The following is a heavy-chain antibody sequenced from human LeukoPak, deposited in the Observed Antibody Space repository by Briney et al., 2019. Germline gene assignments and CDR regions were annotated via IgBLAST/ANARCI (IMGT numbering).Heavy chain of an antibody. CDR2: ISADAGGT. J-gene: IGHJ4*02. CDR3: AKSGLNRFDY. D-gene: IGHD2-15*01. Sequence: GSLRLSCAASGFTFSNYGLAWVRQAPGKGLEWVSSISADAGGTHYPDSVKGRFTISRDNSKNTVYLQMNSLRAEDTAVYYCAKSGLNRFDYWGQGTLVTVSS. V-gene: IGHV3-23*01. CDR1: GFTFSNYG.